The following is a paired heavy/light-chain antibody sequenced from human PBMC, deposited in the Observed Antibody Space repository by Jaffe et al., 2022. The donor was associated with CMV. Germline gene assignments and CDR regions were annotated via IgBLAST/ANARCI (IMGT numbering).Heavy chain of an antibody. J-gene: IGHJ4*02. V-gene: IGHV5-10-1*03. CDR1: GYTFRSYW. D-gene: IGHD3-22*01. Sequence: EVELVQSGAEVKKPGEPLRISCKASGYTFRSYWINWVRQMPGKGLEWMGRIDPSDSNANYSPSFQGHVTMSVDKSISTAYLQWTSLKASDTAMYYCARQSIRSFGTTTVVVISGDFGNWGRGTPVTVSS. CDR2: IDPSDSNA. CDR3: ARQSIRSFGTTTVVVISGDFGN.
Light chain of an antibody. CDR3: VQPLQTPFT. CDR2: LGS. J-gene: IGKJ3*01. Sequence: DIVLTQSPLSLPVTPGEPASISCKSNQSLLHSNGYNYLDWYLQRPGQSPQLLIYLGSNRASGVPDRLSGSGSGTDFTLQINRVEAEDVGVYYCVQPLQTPFTFGPGTKVDIK. V-gene: IGKV2-28*01. CDR1: QSLLHSNGYNY.